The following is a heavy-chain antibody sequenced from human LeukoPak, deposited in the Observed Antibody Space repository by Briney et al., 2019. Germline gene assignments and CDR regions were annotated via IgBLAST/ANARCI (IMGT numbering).Heavy chain of an antibody. CDR1: GGSIRSGGYY. J-gene: IGHJ5*02. Sequence: KASETLSLTCTVSGGSIRSGGYYWSWIRQHPGKGLEWIGYIYYSGSTYYNPSLKSRVTISVDTSKNQFSLKLSSVTAADTAVYYCAREQYYGSGSYYWFDPWGQGTLVTVSS. V-gene: IGHV4-31*03. D-gene: IGHD3-10*01. CDR3: AREQYYGSGSYYWFDP. CDR2: IYYSGST.